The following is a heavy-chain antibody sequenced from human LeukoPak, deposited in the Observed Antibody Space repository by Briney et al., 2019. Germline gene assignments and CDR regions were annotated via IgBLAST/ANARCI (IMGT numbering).Heavy chain of an antibody. CDR2: IRYDGSNK. CDR1: GFTFSSYG. J-gene: IGHJ4*02. Sequence: GGSLRLSCAASGFTFSSYGMHWVRQAPGKGLEWVAFIRYDGSNKYYADSVKGRFTISRDNSKNTLYLQMNSLGAEDTAVYYCAKDLVFGELDYWGQGTLVTVSS. V-gene: IGHV3-30*02. CDR3: AKDLVFGELDY. D-gene: IGHD3-10*01.